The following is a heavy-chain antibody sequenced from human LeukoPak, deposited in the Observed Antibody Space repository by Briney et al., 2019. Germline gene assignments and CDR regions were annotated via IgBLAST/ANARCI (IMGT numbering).Heavy chain of an antibody. J-gene: IGHJ4*02. Sequence: GGSLRLSCAASGFTVSNNYMNWVRQAPGKGPEWIAYVTSSSRTIYYADSVKGRFTISRDNAKSSLYLQLDSLRAEDTAVYYCARDLIGGNAYDYWGQGALVTVSS. CDR2: VTSSSRTI. CDR1: GFTVSNNY. CDR3: ARDLIGGNAYDY. V-gene: IGHV3-48*01. D-gene: IGHD2-15*01.